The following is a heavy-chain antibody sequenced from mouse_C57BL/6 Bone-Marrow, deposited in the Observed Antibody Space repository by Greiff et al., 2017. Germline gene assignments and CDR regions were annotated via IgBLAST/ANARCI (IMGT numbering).Heavy chain of an antibody. CDR3: ARQIYYYGYFDY. J-gene: IGHJ2*01. V-gene: IGHV5-6*02. D-gene: IGHD1-1*01. CDR2: ISSGGSYT. Sequence: EVKLVESGGDLVKPGGSLKLSCAASGFTFSSYGMSWVRQTPDKRLEWVATISSGGSYTYYPDSVKGRFTISRDNAKNTLYLQMSSLEYEDTALYYCARQIYYYGYFDYWGQGTTLTVSS. CDR1: GFTFSSYG.